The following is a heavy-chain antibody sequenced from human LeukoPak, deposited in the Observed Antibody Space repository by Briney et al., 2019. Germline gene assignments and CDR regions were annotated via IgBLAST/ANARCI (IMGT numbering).Heavy chain of an antibody. J-gene: IGHJ4*02. CDR3: AKDFRIGYSAHFDY. CDR2: IYENGGTT. CDR1: GFTFRSHA. V-gene: IGHV3-23*01. D-gene: IGHD2-21*01. Sequence: EGSLRLSCVGSGFTFRSHAMSWVRQAPEKGLEFVSGIYENGGTTYYADSVKGRFSISRDNSKNTLYLQMDSLRGEDTAVYYCAKDFRIGYSAHFDYWGQGALVTVSS.